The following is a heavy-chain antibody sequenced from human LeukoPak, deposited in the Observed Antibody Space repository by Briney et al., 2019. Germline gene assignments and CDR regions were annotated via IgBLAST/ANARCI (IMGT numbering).Heavy chain of an antibody. CDR3: ARYGSVFDY. V-gene: IGHV4-34*01. D-gene: IGHD3-10*01. CDR1: GGSISSHY. CDR2: INHSGNT. J-gene: IGHJ4*02. Sequence: PSETLSLTCTVSGGSISSHYWSWIRQPPGKGLEWIGEINHSGNTNYNPSLKSRVTISVDTSKNQFSLKLSSVTAADTAVYYCARYGSVFDYWGQGTLVTVSS.